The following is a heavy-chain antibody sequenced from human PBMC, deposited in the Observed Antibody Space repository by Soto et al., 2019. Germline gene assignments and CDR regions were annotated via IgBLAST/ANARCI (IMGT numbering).Heavy chain of an antibody. CDR2: ISGSGGST. D-gene: IGHD6-6*01. CDR3: AKDQYIAARISYYFDY. CDR1: GFTFSSYA. V-gene: IGHV3-23*01. J-gene: IGHJ4*02. Sequence: GGSLRLSCAASGFTFSSYAMSWVRQAPGKGLEWVSAISGSGGSTYYADSVKGRFTISRDNSKNTLYLQMNSLRAEDTAVYYCAKDQYIAARISYYFDYWGQGTLVTVSS.